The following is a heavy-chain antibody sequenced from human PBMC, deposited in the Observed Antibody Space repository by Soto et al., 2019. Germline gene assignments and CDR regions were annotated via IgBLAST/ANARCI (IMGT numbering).Heavy chain of an antibody. CDR2: IYYSGST. D-gene: IGHD6-19*01. CDR1: GGSISSSSYY. V-gene: IGHV4-39*01. Sequence: QLQLQESGPGLVKPSETLSLTCTVSGGSISSSSYYWGWIRQPPGKGLEWIGSIYYSGSTYYNPSLKSRVTISVDTSKNQFSLKLSSVTAADTAVYYCASEYHIAVAGTYYGMDVWGQGTTVTVSS. CDR3: ASEYHIAVAGTYYGMDV. J-gene: IGHJ6*02.